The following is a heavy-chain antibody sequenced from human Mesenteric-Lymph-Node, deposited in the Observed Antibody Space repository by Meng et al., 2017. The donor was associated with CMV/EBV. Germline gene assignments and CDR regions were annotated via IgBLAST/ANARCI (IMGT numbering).Heavy chain of an antibody. CDR1: GYTFTSYH. Sequence: ASVKVSCKASGYTFTSYHMHWVRQAPGQGLEWMGVLHPSDDHTNYAQKFQGRVTMTRDTSTSTVYMDLSSLRSDDTAVYYCARDRYCSGGSCSDSYYHGMDVWGQGTTVTVSS. CDR2: LHPSDDHT. J-gene: IGHJ6*02. CDR3: ARDRYCSGGSCSDSYYHGMDV. D-gene: IGHD2-15*01. V-gene: IGHV1-46*01.